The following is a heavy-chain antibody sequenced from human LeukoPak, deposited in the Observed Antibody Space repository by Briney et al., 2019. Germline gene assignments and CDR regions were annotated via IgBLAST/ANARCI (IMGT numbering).Heavy chain of an antibody. J-gene: IGHJ5*02. CDR1: GGSISGGGYY. CDR2: IYYSGST. CDR3: ARQGVVRGVIYNWFDP. Sequence: PSETLSLTCTVSGGSISGGGYYWSWIRQRPGKGLEWIGYIYYSGSTYYNPSLKSRVTISVDTSKNQFSLKLSSATAADTAVYYCARQGVVRGVIYNWFDPWGQGTLVTVSS. D-gene: IGHD3-10*01. V-gene: IGHV4-31*03.